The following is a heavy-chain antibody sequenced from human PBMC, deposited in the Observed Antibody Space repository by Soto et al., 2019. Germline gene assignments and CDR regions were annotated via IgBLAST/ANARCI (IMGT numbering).Heavy chain of an antibody. CDR2: IFSSGSP. CDR3: ARVAGISYYNHMDV. D-gene: IGHD1-20*01. CDR1: GVSLKTYY. J-gene: IGHJ6*03. Sequence: QVHLQESGPGLVRPSETLSLTCTVSGVSLKTYYWSWIRLPPGGGLEGIGYIFSSGSPNYNPSLRSRVTMSVETSNNQFPLKMSSVTAADTAVYYCARVAGISYYNHMDVWGKGTTVTVSS. V-gene: IGHV4-59*01.